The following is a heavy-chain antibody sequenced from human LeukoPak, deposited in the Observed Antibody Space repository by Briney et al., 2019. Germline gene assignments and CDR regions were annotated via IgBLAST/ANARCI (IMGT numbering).Heavy chain of an antibody. CDR3: TRQRPQTGTFDY. V-gene: IGHV3-73*01. D-gene: IGHD3-9*01. CDR1: GFSFSDSP. Sequence: PGGSLRLSCAASGFSFSDSPTHWVRQASGKGLEWVGRVRDRANSYAAGYAASVEGRFTISRDDSENTAYLQMNSLIIEDTAVYYCTRQRPQTGTFDYWGQGVVVTVSS. J-gene: IGHJ4*02. CDR2: VRDRANSYAA.